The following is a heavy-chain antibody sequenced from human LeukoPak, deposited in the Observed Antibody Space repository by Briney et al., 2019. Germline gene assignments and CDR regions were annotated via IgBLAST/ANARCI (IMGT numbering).Heavy chain of an antibody. J-gene: IGHJ4*02. V-gene: IGHV1-2*02. Sequence: ASVKVSCKASGYTFTGYYMHWVRQAPGQGLEWMGWINPNSGGTNYAQKFQGRVTMTRDTSISTAYIELSRLRSDDTAVYYCARDRLRYFDWLLYYFDYWGQGTLVTVSS. CDR3: ARDRLRYFDWLLYYFDY. CDR1: GYTFTGYY. D-gene: IGHD3-9*01. CDR2: INPNSGGT.